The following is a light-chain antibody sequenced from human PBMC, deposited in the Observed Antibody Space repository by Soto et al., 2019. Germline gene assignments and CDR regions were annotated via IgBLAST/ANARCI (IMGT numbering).Light chain of an antibody. CDR2: DAS. CDR3: HQYHSYRT. Sequence: DIQMTQSPSTLSASVGDRVTITCRASQSISSWLAWYQQKQGKAPKLLIYDASSLESGVSSRFSGIGSGTEFTLTISSLQPDDSATYYCHQYHSYRTFGQGTKVEIK. CDR1: QSISSW. V-gene: IGKV1-5*01. J-gene: IGKJ1*01.